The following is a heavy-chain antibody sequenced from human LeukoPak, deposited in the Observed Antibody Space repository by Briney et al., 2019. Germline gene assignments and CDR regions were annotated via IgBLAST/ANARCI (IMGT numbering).Heavy chain of an antibody. V-gene: IGHV1-18*01. D-gene: IGHD3-22*01. CDR3: ARGDLTYYYDSSGYYWVY. CDR2: ISAYNGNT. J-gene: IGHJ4*02. Sequence: ASVKVSCKASGYTFTSYGISWVRQAPGQGLEWMGWISAYNGNTNYAQKLQGRVTMTTDTSTSTAYMELRSLRSDDTAVYYCARGDLTYYYDSSGYYWVYWGQGTLVTVSS. CDR1: GYTFTSYG.